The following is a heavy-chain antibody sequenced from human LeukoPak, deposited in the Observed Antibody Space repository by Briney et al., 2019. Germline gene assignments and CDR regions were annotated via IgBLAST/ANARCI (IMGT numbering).Heavy chain of an antibody. J-gene: IGHJ4*02. CDR1: NGSTTGYY. Sequence: SETLSLTCTVSNGSTTGYYWSWIRQAPGKGREWIGFIYYNGMTNYHPSLQSRVTISIDTLNNQFSLRLTSVTAADTAVYFCARHFPPLHLGSHYFDAWSQGALVTVST. CDR3: ARHFPPLHLGSHYFDA. V-gene: IGHV4-59*08. CDR2: IYYNGMT. D-gene: IGHD3-16*01.